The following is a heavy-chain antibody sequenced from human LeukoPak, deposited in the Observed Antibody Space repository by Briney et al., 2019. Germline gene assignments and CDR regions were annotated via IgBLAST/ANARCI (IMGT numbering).Heavy chain of an antibody. CDR2: INSDGSST. J-gene: IGHJ4*02. Sequence: PGGSLRLSCAASGFTFSNYWMHWVRQAPGKGLVWVSRINSDGSSTNYADSVNGRFTISSDNAKNTLYLQMNSLRAEDTAVYYCASLLGCSTTNCNPDRDYWGQGTLVTVSS. V-gene: IGHV3-74*01. CDR3: ASLLGCSTTNCNPDRDY. D-gene: IGHD2-2*01. CDR1: GFTFSNYW.